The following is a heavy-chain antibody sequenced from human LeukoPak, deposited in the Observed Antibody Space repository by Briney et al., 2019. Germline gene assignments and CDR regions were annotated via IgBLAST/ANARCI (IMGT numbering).Heavy chain of an antibody. Sequence: ASVTVSCMASVYSFIVYYMHWVRQAPGQGLAWMGWINLNSGGTKYVQKFQGRVTMTRDTSISTVYMELSRLRSDDTAVYYCARDSAAAGGLSFDYWGQGTLATVSS. CDR1: VYSFIVYY. CDR3: ARDSAAAGGLSFDY. CDR2: INLNSGGT. J-gene: IGHJ4*02. D-gene: IGHD6-13*01. V-gene: IGHV1-2*02.